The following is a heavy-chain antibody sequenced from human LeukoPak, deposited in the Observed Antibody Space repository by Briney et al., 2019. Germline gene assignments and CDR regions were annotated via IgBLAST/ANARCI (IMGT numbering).Heavy chain of an antibody. J-gene: IGHJ4*02. CDR3: AKGDDILTGYADY. D-gene: IGHD3-9*01. CDR2: ISYDGSNK. V-gene: IGHV3-30*04. CDR1: GFTFKIYT. Sequence: GGSLRLSCAPSGFTFKIYTLPWVRQAPDKGLERGAVISYDGSNKYCADSVKGRFTISRDNSKNTLYLQMNSLRAEDTAVYYCAKGDDILTGYADYWGQGTLVTVSS.